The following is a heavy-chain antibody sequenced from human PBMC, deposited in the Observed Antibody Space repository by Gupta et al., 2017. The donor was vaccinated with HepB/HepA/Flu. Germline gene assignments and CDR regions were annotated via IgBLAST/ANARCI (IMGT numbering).Heavy chain of an antibody. CDR2: ISFSGDKT. J-gene: IGHJ3*02. Sequence: VQLLESGGGWVQPGGSLRLYCAASAFTFSDYPSTWVRQTPGKGREWVSAISFSGDKTYYADSMKGRFTISRDNSRDTLYLQMDSLRPEDTATYYCAKGRGGNYGGSLDIWGQGTKVTVSS. CDR3: AKGRGGNYGGSLDI. V-gene: IGHV3-23*01. D-gene: IGHD4-23*01. CDR1: AFTFSDYP.